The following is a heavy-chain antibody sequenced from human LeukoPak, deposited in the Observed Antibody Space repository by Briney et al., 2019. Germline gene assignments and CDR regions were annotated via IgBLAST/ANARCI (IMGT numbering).Heavy chain of an antibody. CDR2: GSGSGGST. D-gene: IGHD3-10*01. CDR3: AKPRAMRTGVGRYFDL. Sequence: PGESLTLSCAASGFTFSSNGLNWGRMAPGQGLELVSAGSGSGGSTYYATSVKVQFTISRDNSKNTLYLQMNRLRAEDTATNYCAKPRAMRTGVGRYFDLCGRGTLVTVSS. J-gene: IGHJ2*01. CDR1: GFTFSSNG. V-gene: IGHV3-23*01.